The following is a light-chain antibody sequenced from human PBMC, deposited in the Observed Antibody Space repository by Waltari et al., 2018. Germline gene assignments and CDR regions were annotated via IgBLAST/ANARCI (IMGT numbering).Light chain of an antibody. V-gene: IGKV2-28*01. CDR1: QSLLHNNGFNY. J-gene: IGKJ5*01. Sequence: EIAMTQSPLSLPVTPGEPASISCRSSQSLLHNNGFNYLAWYLLRPGHSPQLLIYLGSNRASGISDRISGSGSGTNFTLKVSRVEAEDVGLYFCMQALQSPVTFGQGTRLEIK. CDR2: LGS. CDR3: MQALQSPVT.